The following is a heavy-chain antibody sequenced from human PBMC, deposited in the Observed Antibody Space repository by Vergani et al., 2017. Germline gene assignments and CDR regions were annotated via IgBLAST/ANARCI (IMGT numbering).Heavy chain of an antibody. CDR2: IRAYTGDT. CDR1: GYTFFNYG. V-gene: IGHV1-18*04. D-gene: IGHD3-10*01. J-gene: IGHJ4*02. Sequence: QVQLVQSGPEVKRPGASVKVSCKTSGYTFFNYGVNWIRRAPGQGFEWLGWIRAYTGDTKYSERLQDRVTLTTDSSTNTAYMELRSLKSDDTAVYYCARDGTYYYGSGSFYLFDYWGQGTLVTVSS. CDR3: ARDGTYYYGSGSFYLFDY.